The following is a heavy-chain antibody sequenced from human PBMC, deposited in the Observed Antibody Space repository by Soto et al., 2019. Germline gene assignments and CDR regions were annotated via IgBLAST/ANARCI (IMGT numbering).Heavy chain of an antibody. CDR3: ARERADIVVAPVATSGMDV. CDR1: GFAFGSHG. V-gene: IGHV3-30*03. CDR2: ISHDGQNQ. D-gene: IGHD2-2*01. J-gene: IGHJ6*02. Sequence: QVQLVESGGGVVPPGRSLKLSCIASGFAFGSHGMHWVRQVSGKGLEWVAVISHDGQNQYYRESVKDRFTISRDNSKNSLFLEVHSLRVEDTAVYYCARERADIVVAPVATSGMDVWGQGTAVTVSS.